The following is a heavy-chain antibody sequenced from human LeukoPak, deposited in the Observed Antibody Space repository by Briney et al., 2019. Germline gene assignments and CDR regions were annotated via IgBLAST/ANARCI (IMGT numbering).Heavy chain of an antibody. CDR2: IYTSGST. CDR1: GGSISSGSYY. D-gene: IGHD3-16*02. V-gene: IGHV4-61*02. Sequence: SQTLSLTCTVSGGSISSGSYYWRWIRQPAGKGLEWIGRIYTSGSTNYNPSLKSRVTISVDTSKNQFSLKLSSVTAADTAAYYCARAIYDYVWGSYLDYWGQGTLVTVSS. CDR3: ARAIYDYVWGSYLDY. J-gene: IGHJ4*02.